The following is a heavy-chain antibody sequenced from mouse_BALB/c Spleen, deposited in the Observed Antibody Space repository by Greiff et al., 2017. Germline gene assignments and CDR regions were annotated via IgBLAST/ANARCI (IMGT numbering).Heavy chain of an antibody. CDR1: GYSFTSYW. Sequence: QVQLKQSGPQLVRPGASVKISCKASGYSFTSYWMHWVKQRPGQGLEWIGMIDPSDSETRLNQKFKDKATLTVDKSSSTAYMQLSSPTSEDSAVYYCAKGDYGYAYAMDYWGQGTSVTVSS. V-gene: IGHV1S126*01. CDR2: IDPSDSET. J-gene: IGHJ4*01. D-gene: IGHD2-2*01. CDR3: AKGDYGYAYAMDY.